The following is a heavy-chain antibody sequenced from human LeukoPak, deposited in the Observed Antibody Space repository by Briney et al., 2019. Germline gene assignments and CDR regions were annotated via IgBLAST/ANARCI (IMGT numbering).Heavy chain of an antibody. CDR3: GFLAHIVTTTRGDFDY. V-gene: IGHV1-69*01. J-gene: IGHJ4*02. CDR2: IIPIFGTA. Sequence: ASVKVSCKASGGTFSSYAISWVRQAPGQGLEWMGGIIPIFGTAKYAQKFQGGVTITADESTSTAYLELNSLRSEDTAVYYCGFLAHIVTTTRGDFDYWGQGTLVTVSS. D-gene: IGHD5-12*01. CDR1: GGTFSSYA.